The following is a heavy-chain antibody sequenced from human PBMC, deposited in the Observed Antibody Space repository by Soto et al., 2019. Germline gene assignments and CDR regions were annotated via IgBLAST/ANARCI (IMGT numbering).Heavy chain of an antibody. Sequence: SETLSLTCAVYGGSFSGYYWSWIRQPPGKGLEWIGEINHSGSTNYNPSLKSRVTISVDTSKNQFSLKLSSVTAADTAVYYCARGPVYCSSTSCSPLDYWGQGTRVTVSA. V-gene: IGHV4-34*01. CDR3: ARGPVYCSSTSCSPLDY. D-gene: IGHD2-2*01. CDR2: INHSGST. J-gene: IGHJ4*02. CDR1: GGSFSGYY.